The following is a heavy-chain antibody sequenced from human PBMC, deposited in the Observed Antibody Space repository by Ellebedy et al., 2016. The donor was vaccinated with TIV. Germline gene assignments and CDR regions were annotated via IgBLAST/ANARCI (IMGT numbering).Heavy chain of an antibody. V-gene: IGHV3-48*01. CDR1: GFTFSSYS. CDR2: ISSSSSTV. CDR3: ARERGYSYGYSDY. D-gene: IGHD5-18*01. J-gene: IGHJ4*02. Sequence: GESLKISCAASGFTFSSYSMNWVRQTPGKGLEWVSYISSSSSTVYYADSVKGRFTISRDNAKNSLSLQMNSLRAEDTAVYYCARERGYSYGYSDYWGQGTLVTVSS.